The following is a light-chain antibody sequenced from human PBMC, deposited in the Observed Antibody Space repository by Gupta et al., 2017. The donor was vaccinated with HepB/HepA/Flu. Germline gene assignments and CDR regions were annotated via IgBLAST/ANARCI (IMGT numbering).Light chain of an antibody. CDR2: DNN. Sequence: QSVLTQPPSFSAAPGQRVTISCSGNNSNIGNNYVSWYQELPGTAPKLLIYDNNKRPSGIPDRFSASKSGTSATLGITGLQTGDEADYYCGTWDNSLSSGLFGGGTKLTVL. CDR3: GTWDNSLSSGL. CDR1: NSNIGNNY. V-gene: IGLV1-51*01. J-gene: IGLJ2*01.